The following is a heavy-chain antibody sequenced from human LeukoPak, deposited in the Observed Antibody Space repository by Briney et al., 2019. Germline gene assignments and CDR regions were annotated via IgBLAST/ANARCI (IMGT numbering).Heavy chain of an antibody. J-gene: IGHJ3*02. CDR3: ARGTISGDFDI. Sequence: GGSLRLSCAASGFTFSSYSMNWVRQAPGKGLEWVSYISSSGSTIYYADSVKGRFTISRDNAKNSLYLQMNSLRAEDTAVYYCARGTISGDFDIWGQGTMVTVSS. CDR2: ISSSGSTI. CDR1: GFTFSSYS. V-gene: IGHV3-48*04. D-gene: IGHD1-14*01.